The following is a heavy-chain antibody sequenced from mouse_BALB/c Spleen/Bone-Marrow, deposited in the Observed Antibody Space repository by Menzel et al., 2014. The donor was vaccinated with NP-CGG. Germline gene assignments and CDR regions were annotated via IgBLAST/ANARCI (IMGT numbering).Heavy chain of an antibody. CDR2: IYPGDGDT. J-gene: IGHJ4*01. V-gene: IGHV1-82*01. D-gene: IGHD2-3*01. Sequence: QVHVKQSGPELLKPGASVKISCKASGYAFSSSWMNWVKQRPGQGLEWIGRIYPGDGDTKYNGKFKGKATLTADKSSSTAYMQLSSLTSVDSAVYFCARSDGYRDMDYWGQGTSVTVSS. CDR3: ARSDGYRDMDY. CDR1: GYAFSSSW.